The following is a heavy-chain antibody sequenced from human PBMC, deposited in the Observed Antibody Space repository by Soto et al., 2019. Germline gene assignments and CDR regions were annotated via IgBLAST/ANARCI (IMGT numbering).Heavy chain of an antibody. V-gene: IGHV3-30*18. D-gene: IGHD6-19*01. CDR1: EFTFSSYG. J-gene: IGHJ4*02. Sequence: QVQLVESGGGVVQPGRSLRLSCAASEFTFSSYGMHWVRQAPGQGLEWVAVISYDGSTKYYADSVKGRFTISRDNSKNTLYLQMNSLRAEDTAMYYCAKRASVAGTAAMPLDYWGKGTLVTVSS. CDR2: ISYDGSTK. CDR3: AKRASVAGTAAMPLDY.